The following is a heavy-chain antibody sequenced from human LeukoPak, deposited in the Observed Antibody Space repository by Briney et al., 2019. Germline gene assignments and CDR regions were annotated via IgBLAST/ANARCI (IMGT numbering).Heavy chain of an antibody. Sequence: PGGSLRLSCAASGFTFSSYGMSWVRLAPGKGLEWVSSISGSGGNTYYADSVNGRFTISRDNSKNTLYLQMNSLRAEDTAVYYCARGDSSCYYQEANAFDIWGQGTMVTVSS. V-gene: IGHV3-23*01. CDR2: ISGSGGNT. CDR1: GFTFSSYG. J-gene: IGHJ3*02. CDR3: ARGDSSCYYQEANAFDI. D-gene: IGHD3-22*01.